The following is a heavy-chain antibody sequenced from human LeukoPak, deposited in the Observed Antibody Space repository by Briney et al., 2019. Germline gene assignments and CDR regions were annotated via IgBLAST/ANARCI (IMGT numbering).Heavy chain of an antibody. CDR1: GGSISSYY. CDR3: ARGQTVAATGY. J-gene: IGHJ4*02. D-gene: IGHD6-19*01. V-gene: IGHV4-59*01. CDR2: IYYSGST. Sequence: SETLSLTCTVSGGSISSYYWSWIRQPPGKGLEWIGYIYYSGSTNYNPSLKSRVTISVDTPKNQFSLKLSSVTAADTAVYYCARGQTVAATGYWGQGTLVTVSS.